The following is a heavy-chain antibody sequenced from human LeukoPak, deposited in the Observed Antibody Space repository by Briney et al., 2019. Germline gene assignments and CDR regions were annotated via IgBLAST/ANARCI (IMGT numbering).Heavy chain of an antibody. V-gene: IGHV3-15*05. CDR3: TTVTLRPVGL. CDR1: GFSFSRAW. J-gene: IGHJ4*02. Sequence: PGGSLRLSCAESGFSFSRAWMSWVPQAPGKGLEWVGRIKSKSDGGTTDYAAPVKGRFTLSRDDSKNTLFLQVNSLKIEDTAVYYCTTVTLRPVGLWGQGTLVTVSS. CDR2: IKSKSDGGTT. D-gene: IGHD3-10*01.